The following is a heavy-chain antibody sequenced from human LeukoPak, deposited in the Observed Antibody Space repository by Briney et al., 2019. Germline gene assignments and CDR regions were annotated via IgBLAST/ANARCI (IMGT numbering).Heavy chain of an antibody. CDR3: ARVVVTANRAVVGSQEDY. CDR1: GYSFTSYW. Sequence: GESLKISCKGSGYSFTSYWIGWVRQMPGKGLEWMGIIYPGDSDTRYSPSFQGQVTISADKSISTAYLQWSSLKASDTAMYYCARVVVTANRAVVGSQEDYWGQGTLVTVSS. J-gene: IGHJ4*02. V-gene: IGHV5-51*01. CDR2: IYPGDSDT. D-gene: IGHD2-21*02.